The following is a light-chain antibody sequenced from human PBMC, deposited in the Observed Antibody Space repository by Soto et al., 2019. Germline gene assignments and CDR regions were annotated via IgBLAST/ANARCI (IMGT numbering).Light chain of an antibody. Sequence: QSVLIQPASVSGSPGQSITISCTGTSSDVGGYNYVSWYQQHPGKAPKLMIYDVNNRPSGVSNRFSGSKSGNTASLTISGLQAEDEAHYYCSSYTTSSTLVFGGGTKVTVL. J-gene: IGLJ3*02. CDR1: SSDVGGYNY. CDR2: DVN. V-gene: IGLV2-14*03. CDR3: SSYTTSSTLV.